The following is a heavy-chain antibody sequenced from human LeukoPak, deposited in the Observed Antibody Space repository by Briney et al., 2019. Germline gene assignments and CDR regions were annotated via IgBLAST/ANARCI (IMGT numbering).Heavy chain of an antibody. J-gene: IGHJ4*02. V-gene: IGHV4-39*07. D-gene: IGHD3-10*01. Sequence: SETLSLTCTVSGGSISSSSYYWGWIRQPPGKGLEWIGTIYYSGSTSYNPSLKSRVTISVDTSKNQFSLKLSSMTAADTAVYYCARGALLWFGDRMEYYFDYWGQGTLLTVSS. CDR2: IYYSGST. CDR1: GGSISSSSYY. CDR3: ARGALLWFGDRMEYYFDY.